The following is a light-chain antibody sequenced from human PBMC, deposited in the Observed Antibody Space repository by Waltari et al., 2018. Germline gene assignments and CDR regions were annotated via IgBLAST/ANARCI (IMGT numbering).Light chain of an antibody. Sequence: QSALTQPASVSGSPGQSITISCPGTSSDIGGYNYVSWYQQHPGKAPKLMIYDVSKRPSGLSDRFSGSKSGNTASLTISGLQAEDEADYYCSSYAPSSTVFGGGTKLTVL. CDR3: SSYAPSSTV. V-gene: IGLV2-14*03. CDR1: SSDIGGYNY. CDR2: DVS. J-gene: IGLJ2*01.